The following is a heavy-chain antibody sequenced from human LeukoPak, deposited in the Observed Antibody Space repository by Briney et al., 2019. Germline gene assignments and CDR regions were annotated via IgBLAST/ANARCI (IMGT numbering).Heavy chain of an antibody. D-gene: IGHD3-10*01. CDR3: ARASRGHDY. CDR1: GGSISSSY. CDR2: IYYSGNT. V-gene: IGHV4-59*01. J-gene: IGHJ4*02. Sequence: SETLSLTCTVSGGSISSSYWSWIRQPPGKGPEWIGYIYYSGNTNYNPSLKSRVTISVDTSKNQFSLKLTSVTAADTAVYYCARASRGHDYWGQGTLVTVSS.